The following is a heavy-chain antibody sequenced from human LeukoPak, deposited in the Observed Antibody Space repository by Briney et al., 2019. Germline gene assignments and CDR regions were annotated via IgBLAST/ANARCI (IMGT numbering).Heavy chain of an antibody. V-gene: IGHV1-46*03. Sequence: ASVXVSCKASGYTFTGYYIHWVREAPGQGLEWMGIINPSGGSTSYAQKFQGRVTMTRDTSTSTVYMELSSLRSEDTAVYYCARAYRSGYTIFGVVSPHYWGQGTLVTVSS. J-gene: IGHJ4*02. CDR2: INPSGGST. D-gene: IGHD3-3*01. CDR1: GYTFTGYY. CDR3: ARAYRSGYTIFGVVSPHY.